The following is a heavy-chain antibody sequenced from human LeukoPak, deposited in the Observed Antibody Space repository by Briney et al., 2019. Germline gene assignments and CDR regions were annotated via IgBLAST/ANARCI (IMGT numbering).Heavy chain of an antibody. CDR2: ISGSGDNT. CDR3: AKGSYYDSSGSFYFDY. D-gene: IGHD3-22*01. V-gene: IGHV3-23*01. Sequence: GGSLRLSCAASGFTFSSYAMSWVRQAPGKGVEGVSGISGSGDNTYYADSAKGRFTISRDNSKNTLCVQVNSLGTEDTAAYYCAKGSYYDSSGSFYFDYWGQGTLVTVSS. J-gene: IGHJ4*02. CDR1: GFTFSSYA.